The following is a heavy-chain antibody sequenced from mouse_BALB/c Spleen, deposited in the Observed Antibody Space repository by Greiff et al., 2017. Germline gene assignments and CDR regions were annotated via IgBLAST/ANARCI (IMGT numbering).Heavy chain of an antibody. D-gene: IGHD2-3*01. CDR1: GFSLTSYG. V-gene: IGHV2-9*02. J-gene: IGHJ3*01. CDR2: IWAGGST. Sequence: VKLLESGPGLVAPSQSLSITCTVSGFSLTSYGVHWVRQPPGKGLEWLGVIWAGGSTNYNSALMSRLSISKDNSKSQVFLKMNSLQTDDTAMYYCARDPYDGYYGWLAYWGQGTLVTVSA. CDR3: ARDPYDGYYGWLAY.